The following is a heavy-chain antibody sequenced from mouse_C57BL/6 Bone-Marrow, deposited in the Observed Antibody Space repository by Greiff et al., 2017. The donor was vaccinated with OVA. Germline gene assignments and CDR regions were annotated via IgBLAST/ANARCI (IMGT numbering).Heavy chain of an antibody. Sequence: EVQGVESGGGLVKPGGSLKLSCAASGFTFSSYAMSWVRQTPEKRLEWVATISDGGSYTYYPDNVKGRFTISRDNAKNNLYLQMSHLKSEDTAMYYCARDYYGSPFAYWGQGTLVTVSA. V-gene: IGHV5-4*01. D-gene: IGHD1-1*01. CDR2: ISDGGSYT. J-gene: IGHJ3*01. CDR3: ARDYYGSPFAY. CDR1: GFTFSSYA.